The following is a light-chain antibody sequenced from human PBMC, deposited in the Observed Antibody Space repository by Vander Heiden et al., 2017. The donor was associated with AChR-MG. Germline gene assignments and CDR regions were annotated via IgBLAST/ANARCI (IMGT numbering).Light chain of an antibody. CDR1: SSTIGANYD. CDR2: ANT. J-gene: IGLJ2*01. Sequence: QSVLTQPPPAPGSPAQTVTRSGTGGSSTIGANYDVNWYQQRPETAPKFLINANTNRPSGVPDRFSGSKSGTSASLAITGLQAEDEADYYCQSYDSRLSGSVFGGGTKLTVL. CDR3: QSYDSRLSGSV. V-gene: IGLV1-40*01.